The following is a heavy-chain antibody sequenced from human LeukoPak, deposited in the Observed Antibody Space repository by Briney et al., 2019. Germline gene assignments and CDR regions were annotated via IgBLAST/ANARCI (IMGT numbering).Heavy chain of an antibody. V-gene: IGHV3-53*01. Sequence: ETLSLTCTVSGGSISSYYWSWVRQAPGKGLEWVSFIYSGGNTHYSDSVKGRFTIPRDNSKNTLYLQMNSLRAEDTAVYYCARRAGEYSHPYDYWGQGTLVTVSS. CDR2: IYSGGNT. D-gene: IGHD2/OR15-2a*01. CDR3: ARRAGEYSHPYDY. CDR1: GGSISSYY. J-gene: IGHJ4*02.